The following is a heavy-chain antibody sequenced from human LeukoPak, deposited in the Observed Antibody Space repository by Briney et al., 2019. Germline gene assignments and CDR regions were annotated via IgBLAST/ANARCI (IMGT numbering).Heavy chain of an antibody. V-gene: IGHV4-61*01. D-gene: IGHD2-2*03. CDR2: IYYSGST. CDR3: AREAMDIVVVPAAISYYYYYYMDV. CDR1: GGSINTPNYY. J-gene: IGHJ6*03. Sequence: SETLSLTCTVSGGSINTPNYYWGWIRQTPGKGLEWIGYIYYSGSTNYNPSLKSRVTISVDTSKNQFSLKLSSVTAADTAVYYCAREAMDIVVVPAAISYYYYYYMDVWGKGTTVTISS.